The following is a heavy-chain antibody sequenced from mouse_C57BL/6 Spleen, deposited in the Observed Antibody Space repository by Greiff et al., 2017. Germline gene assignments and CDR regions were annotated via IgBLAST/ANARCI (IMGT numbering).Heavy chain of an antibody. CDR3: TRWDGYDLLYFDY. V-gene: IGHV1-5*01. D-gene: IGHD2-2*01. Sequence: EVQLQQSGTVLARPWASVKMSFKTSGYTFTSYWMHWVKQRPGQGLGWIGDIYPGNSDTSYNQKFKGKAKLTAVTSASTAYMELSSLTNEDSAVYYCTRWDGYDLLYFDYWGQGTTLTVSS. J-gene: IGHJ2*01. CDR1: GYTFTSYW. CDR2: IYPGNSDT.